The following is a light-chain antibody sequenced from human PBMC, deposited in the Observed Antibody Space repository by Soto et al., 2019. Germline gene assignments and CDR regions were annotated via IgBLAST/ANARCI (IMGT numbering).Light chain of an antibody. CDR1: QSISSY. J-gene: IGKJ3*01. CDR3: QQSHSNPLT. V-gene: IGKV1-39*01. Sequence: DIQMTQSPSSLSASVGDRVTITCRASQSISSYLNWYQQKPGKAPKLLIYAASSLQSAVPSRFSGSGSGTDFTLTISSLQPEDFATYYCQQSHSNPLTFGPGTEVDL. CDR2: AAS.